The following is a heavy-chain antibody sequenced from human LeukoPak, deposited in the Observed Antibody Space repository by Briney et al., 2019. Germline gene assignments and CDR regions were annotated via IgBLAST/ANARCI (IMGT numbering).Heavy chain of an antibody. CDR2: ISGSGDST. CDR1: RFTFNSYA. CDR3: AREAWYNSRWYETENYYYYYYMDV. Sequence: GGSLRLSCAASRFTFNSYAMSWVRQAPGKGLEWVSAISGSGDSTYYADSVKGRFTISRDNSKNTLYLQMNSLRAEDTAVYYCAREAWYNSRWYETENYYYYYYMDVRGKGTTVTVSS. D-gene: IGHD6-13*01. V-gene: IGHV3-23*01. J-gene: IGHJ6*03.